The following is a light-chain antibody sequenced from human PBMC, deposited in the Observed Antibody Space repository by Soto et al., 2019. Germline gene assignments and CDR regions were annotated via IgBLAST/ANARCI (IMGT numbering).Light chain of an antibody. CDR3: QQRSNSRT. CDR2: DAS. J-gene: IGKJ1*01. V-gene: IGKV3-11*01. Sequence: EIVLTQSPATLSLSPGERATLSCRASQSVSSYLAWYQQKPGQAPKLLIYDASNKATGIPARFSGSGSGTVITLTISSLEPEDVTVYYCQQRSNSRTFGQGTKVEIK. CDR1: QSVSSY.